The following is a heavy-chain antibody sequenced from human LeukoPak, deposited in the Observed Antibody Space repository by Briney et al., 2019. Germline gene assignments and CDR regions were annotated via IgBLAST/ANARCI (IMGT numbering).Heavy chain of an antibody. CDR2: IYYSGST. CDR1: GGSISSYY. D-gene: IGHD4-23*01. V-gene: IGHV4-59*08. Sequence: PSETLSLTCTVSGGSISSYYWSWIRQPPGKGLEWIGYIYYSGSTNYNPSLKSRVTISVDTSKNQFSLKLSSVTAAGTAVYYCARMSWLYGGNRRRYFDYWGQGTLVTVSS. CDR3: ARMSWLYGGNRRRYFDY. J-gene: IGHJ4*02.